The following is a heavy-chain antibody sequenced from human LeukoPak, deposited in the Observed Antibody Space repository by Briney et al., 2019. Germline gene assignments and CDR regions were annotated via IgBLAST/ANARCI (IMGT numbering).Heavy chain of an antibody. D-gene: IGHD5-18*01. CDR2: ITADGGST. V-gene: IGHV3-43*02. J-gene: IGHJ4*02. Sequence: GGSLRLSCAGSGFSFDDYAMHWVRQAPGKDLEWVPLITADGGSTYYADSVKGRFTISRDNSKNSLYVQMNSLRSEDTGFYYCASGPRGYSYGLAFEDWGQGTLVTVSS. CDR3: ASGPRGYSYGLAFED. CDR1: GFSFDDYA.